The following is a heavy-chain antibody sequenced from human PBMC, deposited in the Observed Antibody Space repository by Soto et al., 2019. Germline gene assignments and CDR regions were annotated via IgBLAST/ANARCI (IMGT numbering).Heavy chain of an antibody. D-gene: IGHD3-22*01. CDR1: GGSISSGGYY. Sequence: PSETLSLTCTVSGGSISSGGYYWSWIRQHPGKGLEWIGYIYYSGSTYYNPSLKSRVTISVETSKNQFSLKLSSVTAADTAVYYCARFFAYYDSSGYYYDYWGQGTLVTVSS. V-gene: IGHV4-31*03. CDR3: ARFFAYYDSSGYYYDY. CDR2: IYYSGST. J-gene: IGHJ4*02.